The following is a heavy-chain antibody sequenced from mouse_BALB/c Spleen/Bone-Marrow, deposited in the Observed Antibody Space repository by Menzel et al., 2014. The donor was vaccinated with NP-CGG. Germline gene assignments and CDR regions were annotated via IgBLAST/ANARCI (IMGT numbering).Heavy chain of an antibody. CDR3: TRGGYGNYVGYAMDY. CDR1: GYTFXSYD. CDR2: IYPGDGNT. D-gene: IGHD2-10*02. J-gene: IGHJ4*01. Sequence: VHLVESGPELVKPGALVKIPCKASGYTFXSYDINWVKQRPGQGLEWIGWIYPGDGNTKYNEKFKGKATLTADKSSSTSYMQLSSLTSEDSSVYFCTRGGYGNYVGYAMDYWGQGISVTVSS. V-gene: IGHV1S56*01.